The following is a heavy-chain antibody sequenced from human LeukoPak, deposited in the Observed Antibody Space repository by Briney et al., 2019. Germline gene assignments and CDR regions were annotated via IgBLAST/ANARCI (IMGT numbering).Heavy chain of an antibody. CDR1: GYSISSGYY. J-gene: IGHJ4*02. D-gene: IGHD2-15*01. Sequence: SETLSLTCSVSGYSISSGYYWGWIRQPPGKGLEWIGSLSDSGITSYNPSLKSRVTISVDTSKNQFSLNLYSVTAGDTAVYYCARLAVASLGWWGQGTLVTVSS. V-gene: IGHV4-38-2*02. CDR3: ARLAVASLGW. CDR2: LSDSGIT.